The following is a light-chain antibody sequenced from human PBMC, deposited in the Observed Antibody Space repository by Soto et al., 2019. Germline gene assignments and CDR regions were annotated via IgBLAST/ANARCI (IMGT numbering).Light chain of an antibody. CDR3: QQYNSFAPYS. CDR1: QSISFW. Sequence: DIQMTQSPSTLSASVGDRVTITCRSSQSISFWLAVYQQKPGKAPKLLIYDASTLYSGVPSRCSGSRSGTEFTLTISSLQPDDFAAYYCQQYNSFAPYSFGQGTKLEI. V-gene: IGKV1-5*01. J-gene: IGKJ2*03. CDR2: DAS.